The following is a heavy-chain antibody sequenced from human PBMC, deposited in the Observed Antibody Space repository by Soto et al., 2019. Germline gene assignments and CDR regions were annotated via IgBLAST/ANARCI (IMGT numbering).Heavy chain of an antibody. Sequence: PSETLSLTCAVSGASVTRSNWWRSVRQSPGKGLEWIGEIYHSGNTEYNPSLKSRVTTSGDKSKNQFSLNLTSVTAADTAVYYCATSRWNEDLYYYYGMDVWGQGTTVTVAS. CDR1: GASVTRSNW. CDR2: IYHSGNT. D-gene: IGHD1-1*01. J-gene: IGHJ6*02. CDR3: ATSRWNEDLYYYYGMDV. V-gene: IGHV4-4*02.